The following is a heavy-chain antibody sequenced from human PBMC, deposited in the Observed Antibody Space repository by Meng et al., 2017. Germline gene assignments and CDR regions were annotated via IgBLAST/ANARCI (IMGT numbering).Heavy chain of an antibody. CDR3: ARVWNTGSSYGLYN. V-gene: IGHV3-72*01. CDR2: TRNKANSYTT. J-gene: IGHJ4*02. Sequence: GESLKISCAASGFTFSDHSMDWLRQAPGKGLEWVGRTRNKANSYTTEYAASVKSRFTISRDDSRNSLYLQMNSLRTEDTAVYYCARVWNTGSSYGLYNWGQGTLVTVSS. D-gene: IGHD1-26*01. CDR1: GFTFSDHS.